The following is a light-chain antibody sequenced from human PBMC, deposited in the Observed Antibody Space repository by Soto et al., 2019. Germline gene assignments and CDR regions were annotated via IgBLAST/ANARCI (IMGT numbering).Light chain of an antibody. V-gene: IGKV3-20*01. J-gene: IGKJ1*01. Sequence: EIVLTQSPGTLSLSPGERATLSCRASQSVSSYYFAWYQQHRGQAPSLLIYGASSTATGIPDWFSGSASGKDFPLTISRQAPEDFAVYYCQRYGSSPVTFGQGTKVEIK. CDR1: QSVSSYY. CDR2: GAS. CDR3: QRYGSSPVT.